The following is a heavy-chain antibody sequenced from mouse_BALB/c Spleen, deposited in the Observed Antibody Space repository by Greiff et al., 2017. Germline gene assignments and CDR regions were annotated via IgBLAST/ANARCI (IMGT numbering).Heavy chain of an antibody. D-gene: IGHD3-3*01. V-gene: IGHV2-6-7*01. CDR3: ARDGGTGNFDY. CDR2: IWGDGST. Sequence: VQGVESGPGLVAPSQSLSITCTVSGFSLTGYGVNWVRQPPGKGLEWLGMIWGDGSTDYNSALKSRLSIIKDNSKSQVFLKMNSLQTDDTARYYCARDGGTGNFDYWGQGTTLTVSS. CDR1: GFSLTGYG. J-gene: IGHJ2*01.